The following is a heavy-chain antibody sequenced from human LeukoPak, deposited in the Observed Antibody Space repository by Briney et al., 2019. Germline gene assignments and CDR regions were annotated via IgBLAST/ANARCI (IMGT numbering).Heavy chain of an antibody. V-gene: IGHV1-69*04. D-gene: IGHD3-22*01. Sequence: SVKVSCKASGYTFTSYGISWVRQAPGQGLERMGRIIPVLDVSNFAQKFQGRVTITADRSTNTAHMELSRLESGGTAVYYCTREGIYVPDGSGYHRDAFDIWGQGTVVIVSS. J-gene: IGHJ3*02. CDR1: GYTFTSYG. CDR2: IIPVLDVS. CDR3: TREGIYVPDGSGYHRDAFDI.